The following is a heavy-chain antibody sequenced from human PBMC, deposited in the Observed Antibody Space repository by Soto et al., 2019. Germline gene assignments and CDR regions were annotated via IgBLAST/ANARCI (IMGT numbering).Heavy chain of an antibody. J-gene: IGHJ6*02. CDR3: ASLDIVVVPAAKANQPRYNYYYHGMDV. V-gene: IGHV5-10-1*01. Sequence: PGESLKISCKGSGYSFTSYWISWVRQMPGKGLEWMGRIDPSDSYTNYSPSFQGHVTISADKSISTAYLQWSSLKASDTAMYYCASLDIVVVPAAKANQPRYNYYYHGMDVWGQGTTVTVSS. D-gene: IGHD2-2*01. CDR1: GYSFTSYW. CDR2: IDPSDSYT.